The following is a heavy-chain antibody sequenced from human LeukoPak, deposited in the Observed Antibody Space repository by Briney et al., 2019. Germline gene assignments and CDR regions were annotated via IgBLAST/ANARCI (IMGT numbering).Heavy chain of an antibody. D-gene: IGHD3-22*01. J-gene: IGHJ4*02. CDR3: ATQTITLVVVTSPFDY. V-gene: IGHV3-30*02. CDR1: GFTFNTYP. Sequence: GGSLRLSCAASGFTFNTYPMHWVRQAPGKGLEWVAVIQDDGAKTNYADSVRGRFTISRDNSRSTVYLQMNSLKPDDTAVYYCATQTITLVVVTSPFDYWGQGALVTVSS. CDR2: IQDDGAKT.